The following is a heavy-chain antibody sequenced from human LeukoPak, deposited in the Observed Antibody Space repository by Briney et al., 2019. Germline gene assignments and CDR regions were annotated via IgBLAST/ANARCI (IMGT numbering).Heavy chain of an antibody. V-gene: IGHV3-48*03. CDR1: GFTFSSYE. J-gene: IGHJ4*02. CDR2: ISSGSTI. D-gene: IGHD6-19*01. CDR3: ARESIAVAGAPFDY. Sequence: GGSLRLSCAASGFTFSSYEMNWVRQAPGKGLEWVSYISSGSTIYDADSVKGRFTISRDNAKNSLYLQMNSLRAEDTAVYCCARESIAVAGAPFDYWGQGTLVTVSS.